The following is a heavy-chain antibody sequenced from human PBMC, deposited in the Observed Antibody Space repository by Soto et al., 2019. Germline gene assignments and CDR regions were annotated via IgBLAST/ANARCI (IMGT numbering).Heavy chain of an antibody. CDR3: TRHEGFPYGMDV. CDR2: IYYSENT. Sequence: PSETLSLTCTVSGGSISSGGYYWSWIRQHPGKGLEWIGYIYYSENTYYNPSLKSRVTISVDTSKNQFSLNLSSVTAADTAVYYCTRHEGFPYGMDVWGQGTTVTVSS. J-gene: IGHJ6*02. CDR1: GGSISSGGYY. V-gene: IGHV4-31*03.